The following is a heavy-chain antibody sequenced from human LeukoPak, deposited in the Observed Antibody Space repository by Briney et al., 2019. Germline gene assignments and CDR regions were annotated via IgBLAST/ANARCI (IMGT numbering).Heavy chain of an antibody. Sequence: GGSLRLSCAASGFTFSSHWMTWVRQAPGKGLEWVANIKEDGTRKNYMDSVKGRFTISRDNAKNSLHLQMTSLRAEDTAVYYCASAVVGFFDYWGQGTQVTVSS. CDR3: ASAVVGFFDY. V-gene: IGHV3-7*01. CDR2: IKEDGTRK. CDR1: GFTFSSHW. D-gene: IGHD5-18*01. J-gene: IGHJ4*02.